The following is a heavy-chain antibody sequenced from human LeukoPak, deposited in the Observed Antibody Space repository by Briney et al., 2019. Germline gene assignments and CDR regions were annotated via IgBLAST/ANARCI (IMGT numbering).Heavy chain of an antibody. CDR2: IIPIFGTA. J-gene: IGHJ5*02. V-gene: IGHV1-69*13. CDR3: ARDRPGQQLVPNWFDP. CDR1: GGTFSSYA. D-gene: IGHD6-13*01. Sequence: SVKVSCKASGGTFSSYAISWVRQAPGQGLEWMGGIIPIFGTANYTQKFQGRVTITADESTSTAYMELSSLRSEDTAVYYCARDRPGQQLVPNWFDPWGQGTLVTVSS.